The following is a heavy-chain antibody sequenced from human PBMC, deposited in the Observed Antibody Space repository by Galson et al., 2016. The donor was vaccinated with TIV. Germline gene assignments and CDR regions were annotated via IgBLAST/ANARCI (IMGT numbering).Heavy chain of an antibody. J-gene: IGHJ4*02. CDR3: AREVYYFDRSGYYFDQ. CDR2: IYYSGGT. Sequence: ETLSLTCTVSGGSISSGSYYWTWIRQPPGKGLEWVGYIYYSGGTNYNPSLKSRVTISVDTSKNQFSLNLSSVTAADTAMYYCAREVYYFDRSGYYFDQWGQGTQVTVSS. D-gene: IGHD3-22*01. V-gene: IGHV4-61*01. CDR1: GGSISSGSYY.